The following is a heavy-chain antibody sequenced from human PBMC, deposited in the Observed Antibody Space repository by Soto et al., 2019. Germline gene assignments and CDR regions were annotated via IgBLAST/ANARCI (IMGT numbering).Heavy chain of an antibody. CDR1: GGSFSGYY. J-gene: IGHJ4*02. CDR2: ITHSGST. D-gene: IGHD3-10*01. CDR3: ARLIWFGELTPDY. Sequence: QVQLQQWGAGLLKPSETLSLTCAVYGGSFSGYYWSWIRQPPGKGLEWIGEITHSGSTNYNPSLKSRVTIAVDPSKSQFSLKLSSVTAADTAVYYCARLIWFGELTPDYWGQGTLVTVSS. V-gene: IGHV4-34*01.